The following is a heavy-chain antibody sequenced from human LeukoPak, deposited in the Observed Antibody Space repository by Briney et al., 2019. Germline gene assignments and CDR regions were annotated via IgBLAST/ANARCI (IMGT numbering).Heavy chain of an antibody. CDR3: ARDPYSSGWYGNENYYWFDP. CDR2: IKQDGSDK. J-gene: IGHJ5*02. D-gene: IGHD6-19*01. V-gene: IGHV3-7*01. CDR1: GFTLSSYW. Sequence: PGGSLRLSCAASGFTLSSYWMSWVRQAPGKGLEWVANIKQDGSDKYYVNYVKGRFTISRDNAKNSLYLKMNSLRAEDTAVYYCARDPYSSGWYGNENYYWFDPWGQGTLVTVSS.